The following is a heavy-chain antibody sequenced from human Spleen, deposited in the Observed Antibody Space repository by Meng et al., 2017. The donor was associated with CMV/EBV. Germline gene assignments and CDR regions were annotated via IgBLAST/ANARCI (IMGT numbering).Heavy chain of an antibody. J-gene: IGHJ4*02. CDR1: GYTFTSYY. Sequence: ASVKVSCKASGYTFTSYYMHWVRQAPGQGLEWMGIINPSGGSTSYAQKFQGRVTMTRDTSTSTVYMELSRLRSDDTAVYYCAKYSAVGERLYYFDYWGQGTLVTVSS. V-gene: IGHV1-46*01. CDR2: INPSGGST. D-gene: IGHD2-21*01. CDR3: AKYSAVGERLYYFDY.